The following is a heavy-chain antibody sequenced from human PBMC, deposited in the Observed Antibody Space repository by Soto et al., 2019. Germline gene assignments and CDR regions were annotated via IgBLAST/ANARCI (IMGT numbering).Heavy chain of an antibody. CDR2: IKQDGSEK. Sequence: GGSLRLSCAASGFTFSSYWMSWVRQAPGKGLEWVANIKQDGSEKYYVDSVKSRFTISRDNAKNSLYLQMNSLRAEDTAVYYCAREAYGSGSYTSFDYWGQGTLVTVSS. J-gene: IGHJ4*02. CDR1: GFTFSSYW. D-gene: IGHD3-10*01. CDR3: AREAYGSGSYTSFDY. V-gene: IGHV3-7*03.